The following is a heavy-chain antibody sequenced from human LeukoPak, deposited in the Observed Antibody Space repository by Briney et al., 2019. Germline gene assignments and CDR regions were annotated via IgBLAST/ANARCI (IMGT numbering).Heavy chain of an antibody. V-gene: IGHV4-61*05. D-gene: IGHD2-2*01. CDR1: GGSISSSSYY. J-gene: IGHJ4*02. Sequence: SETLSLTCTVSGGSISSSSYYWGWIRQPPGKGLEWIGYIYYSGSTNYNPSLKSRVTISVDTSKNQFSLKLSSVTAADTAVYYCARDSRGIVVVPAARGGFDYWGQGTLVTVSS. CDR3: ARDSRGIVVVPAARGGFDY. CDR2: IYYSGST.